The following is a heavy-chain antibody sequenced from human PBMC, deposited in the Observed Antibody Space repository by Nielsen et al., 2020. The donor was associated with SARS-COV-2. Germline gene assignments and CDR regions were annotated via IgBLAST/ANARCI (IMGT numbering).Heavy chain of an antibody. CDR3: AREEEGIDY. D-gene: IGHD6-13*01. J-gene: IGHJ4*02. CDR2: ISSNGGST. Sequence: GESLKISCSASGFTFSSYAMHWVRQAPGKGLEYVSAISSNGGSTYYADSVKGRFTISRDNAKNSLYLQMNSLRDEDTAVYYCAREEEGIDYWGQGTLVTVSS. CDR1: GFTFSSYA. V-gene: IGHV3-64*04.